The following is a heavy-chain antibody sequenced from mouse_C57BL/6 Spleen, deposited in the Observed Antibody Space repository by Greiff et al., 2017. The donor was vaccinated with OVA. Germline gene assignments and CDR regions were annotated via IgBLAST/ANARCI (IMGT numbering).Heavy chain of an antibody. CDR1: GYTFTSYW. D-gene: IGHD1-1*01. CDR3: AREPGSSSYYYAMDY. CDR2: IYPSDSDT. Sequence: QVQLQQPGAELVRPGASVKLSCKASGYTFTSYWMYWVKQRPGQGLEWIGNIYPSDSDTHYNHKFKDQATLTVDNSSSTAYMQHSSLTSEDSAVYYCAREPGSSSYYYAMDYWGQGTSVTVSS. V-gene: IGHV1-61*01. J-gene: IGHJ4*01.